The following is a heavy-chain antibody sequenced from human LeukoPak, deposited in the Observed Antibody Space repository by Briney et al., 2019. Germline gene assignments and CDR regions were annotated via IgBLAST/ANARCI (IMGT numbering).Heavy chain of an antibody. CDR1: GLTFSSYS. J-gene: IGHJ6*02. CDR3: ARRRGFGGSGYGMDV. V-gene: IGHV3-48*02. D-gene: IGHD3-10*01. Sequence: RSGGSLRLSCAASGLTFSSYSMNWVRQAPGKGLEWVSYISSSSSTIYYADSVKGRFTISRDNAKNSLYLQMNSLRDEDTAVYYCARRRGFGGSGYGMDVWGQGTTVTVSS. CDR2: ISSSSSTI.